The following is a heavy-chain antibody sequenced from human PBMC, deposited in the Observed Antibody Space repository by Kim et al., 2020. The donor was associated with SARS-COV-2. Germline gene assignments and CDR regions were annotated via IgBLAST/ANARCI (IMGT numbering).Heavy chain of an antibody. V-gene: IGHV4-4*07. Sequence: TSSNPSLKSRVTMSVDTSKNQFSLKLSSVTAADTAVYYCARDRGTKTAGEWGQGTLVTVSS. J-gene: IGHJ4*02. CDR2: T. D-gene: IGHD3-10*01. CDR3: ARDRGTKTAGE.